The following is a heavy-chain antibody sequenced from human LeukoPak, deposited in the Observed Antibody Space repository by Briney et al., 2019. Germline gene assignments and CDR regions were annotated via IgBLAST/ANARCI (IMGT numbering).Heavy chain of an antibody. D-gene: IGHD2-15*01. V-gene: IGHV3-13*04. Sequence: GGSLRLSCAASGFTFSTYDMHWVRHATGKGLEGVSGINPAGDTYFRGSGKGRFTISREDGKKYFYLQMNSLSVGDTAVYYCARGDCSGGSCSSMDVWGQGTTVTVSS. J-gene: IGHJ6*02. CDR1: GFTFSTYD. CDR3: ARGDCSGGSCSSMDV. CDR2: INPAGDT.